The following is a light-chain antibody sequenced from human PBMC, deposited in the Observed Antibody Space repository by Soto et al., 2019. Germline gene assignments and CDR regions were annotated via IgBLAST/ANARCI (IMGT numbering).Light chain of an antibody. CDR3: QQYGSSSWT. CDR1: QSISSSY. CDR2: GAS. J-gene: IGKJ1*01. V-gene: IGKV3-20*01. Sequence: EIVLTQSPGTLSLSPGKRATLSCRASQSISSSYLAWYQQRPGQAPRLLISGASSRATGIPDRFSGSGSGTEFTLTISRLAPEDFAVYYCQQYGSSSWTCGEGTKVEIK.